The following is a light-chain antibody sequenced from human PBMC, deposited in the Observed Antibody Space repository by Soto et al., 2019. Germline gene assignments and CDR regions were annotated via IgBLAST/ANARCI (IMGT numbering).Light chain of an antibody. V-gene: IGLV2-14*01. CDR1: SSDVGGYNY. CDR2: EVT. J-gene: IGLJ1*01. Sequence: QSALTQPASVSGSPGQSITISCTGTSSDVGGYNYVSWYQQHPGKAPKLMIFEVTNRPSGVSNRFSGSKSGNTASLTISGLQAEDQDDYYCSSYTSSSTYVFGNGTKGTVL. CDR3: SSYTSSSTYV.